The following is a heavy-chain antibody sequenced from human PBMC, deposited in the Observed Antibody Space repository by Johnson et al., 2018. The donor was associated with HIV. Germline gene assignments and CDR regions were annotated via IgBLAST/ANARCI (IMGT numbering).Heavy chain of an antibody. CDR3: TTEYHVVCAGFDI. Sequence: VQLVESGGGLVKSGGSLRLSCAASGLTFKNVWMSWVRQAPGKGLEWVGRIKTKPDGGTTDYAAPVKGRFSISRDDSKDTLYLQMSSLKTDDSAVYYCTTEYHVVCAGFDIWVQGTMVTVS. D-gene: IGHD2-2*01. CDR1: GLTFKNVW. V-gene: IGHV3-15*01. J-gene: IGHJ3*02. CDR2: IKTKPDGGTT.